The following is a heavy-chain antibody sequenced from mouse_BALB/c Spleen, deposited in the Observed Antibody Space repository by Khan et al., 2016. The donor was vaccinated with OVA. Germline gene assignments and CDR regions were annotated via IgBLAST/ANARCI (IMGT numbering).Heavy chain of an antibody. J-gene: IGHJ1*01. CDR3: ASGGDWYGEV. CDR1: GYSFTNYG. D-gene: IGHD1-1*02. Sequence: QIQLVQSGPEVKKPGETVKISCKASGYSFTNYGMNWVRQAPGKGLKWMGWINTYTGEPTYADDFKGRFAYSLATSASTAYLKINNLKSEDTATYFCASGGDWYGEVWGAGTTVTVSS. V-gene: IGHV9-3-1*01. CDR2: INTYTGEP.